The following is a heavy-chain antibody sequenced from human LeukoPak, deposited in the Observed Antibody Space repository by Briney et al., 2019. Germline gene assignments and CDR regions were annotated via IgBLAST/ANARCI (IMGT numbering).Heavy chain of an antibody. D-gene: IGHD1-26*01. V-gene: IGHV3-23*01. CDR2: TSGSGESS. CDR3: AKPRSGRGFYYYMDV. CDR1: GFTYSTYA. J-gene: IGHJ6*03. Sequence: GGALRLSCATSGFTYSTYAMSWGRQAPGEGLGSVSSTSGSGESSDYADSAKGRFTISRDNYNNMLYLHMPSMRAEDTAVYYCAKPRSGRGFYYYMDVWGKG.